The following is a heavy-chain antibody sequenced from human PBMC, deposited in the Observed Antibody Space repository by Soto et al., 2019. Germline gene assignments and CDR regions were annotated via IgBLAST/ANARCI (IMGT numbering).Heavy chain of an antibody. D-gene: IGHD3-3*01. CDR3: AAYDFWSGHYSSNFDY. Sequence: EVQLLESGGGLVQPGGSLRLSCAASGFTFSSYAMSWVRQAPGQGLEWVSAISGSGGSTYYADSVKGRFTISRDNSKNTLYLQMNSLRAEDTAVYYCAAYDFWSGHYSSNFDYWGQGTLVTVSS. CDR1: GFTFSSYA. CDR2: ISGSGGST. V-gene: IGHV3-23*01. J-gene: IGHJ4*02.